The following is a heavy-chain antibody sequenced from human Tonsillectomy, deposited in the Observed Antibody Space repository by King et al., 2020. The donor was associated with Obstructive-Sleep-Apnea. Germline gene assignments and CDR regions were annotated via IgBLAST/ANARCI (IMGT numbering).Heavy chain of an antibody. CDR1: GDSISSSY. CDR2: VHYSGST. V-gene: IGHV4-59*01. D-gene: IGHD5-12*01. J-gene: IGHJ6*02. CDR3: ACTKWLIRPNGMDV. Sequence: HVQLQESGPGLVKPSETLSLTCSVSGDSISSSYWSWIRQPPGKGLEWIGYVHYSGSTNYNPSLKSRVTISVDTSKNQFSLRLSSVTAADTAVYYCACTKWLIRPNGMDVWGQGTTVTVSS.